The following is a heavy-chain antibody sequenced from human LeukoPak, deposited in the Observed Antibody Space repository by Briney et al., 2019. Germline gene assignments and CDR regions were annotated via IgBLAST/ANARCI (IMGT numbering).Heavy chain of an antibody. V-gene: IGHV4-59*08. J-gene: IGHJ4*02. CDR3: ARNGGGWSFDY. CDR1: GGSISTYY. CDR2: MSYSGNS. Sequence: SETLSLTGTVSGGSISTYYWSWIRQSPGKGLEWIGYMSYSGNSNYSPSLESRVTVSVDTSKNQFSLKLTSVTAADTAVYYCARNGGGWSFDYWGQGTLVTVSS. D-gene: IGHD6-19*01.